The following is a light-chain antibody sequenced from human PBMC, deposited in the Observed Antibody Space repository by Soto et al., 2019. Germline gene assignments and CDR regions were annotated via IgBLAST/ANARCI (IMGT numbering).Light chain of an antibody. J-gene: IGKJ1*01. CDR3: HQRQSWPRT. CDR1: QSVSSQ. Sequence: DIVLAQSRATLSLSPGERATVSCRASQSVSSQLAWYQQKPGQAPRLLIYDASNRATGIPARFSGSGSGTDFTLTISRLEPEDFALYYCHQRQSWPRTFGQGTKVDIK. CDR2: DAS. V-gene: IGKV3-11*01.